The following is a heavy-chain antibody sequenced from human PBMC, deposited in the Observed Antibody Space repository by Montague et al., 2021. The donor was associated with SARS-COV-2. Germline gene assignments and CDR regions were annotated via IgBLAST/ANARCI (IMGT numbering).Heavy chain of an antibody. Sequence: SETLSLTCTVSGGSTASHCWYWVRQSPGQRPEWVCYVYFNGDTKSNPYLQSQVTISIDTSENQFYLRLNSVTAADTAVYFCARGWAFDPWGQGRLVTVSS. CDR3: ARGWAFDP. V-gene: IGHV4-59*08. J-gene: IGHJ3*01. D-gene: IGHD6-19*01. CDR2: VYFNGDT. CDR1: GGSTASHC.